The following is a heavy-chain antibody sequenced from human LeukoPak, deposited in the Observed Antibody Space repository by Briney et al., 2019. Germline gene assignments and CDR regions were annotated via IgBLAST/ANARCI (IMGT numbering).Heavy chain of an antibody. Sequence: ASVKVSCKTSGYSFTGYYMQWVRQAPGQGLEWMGWINPNSGVSNYAQKFQGRVTMTTDTSTSTAYMELRSLRSDDTAVYYCARGIYGDFYYFDYWGQGTLVTVSS. V-gene: IGHV1-2*02. CDR2: INPNSGVS. D-gene: IGHD4-17*01. J-gene: IGHJ4*02. CDR3: ARGIYGDFYYFDY. CDR1: GYSFTGYY.